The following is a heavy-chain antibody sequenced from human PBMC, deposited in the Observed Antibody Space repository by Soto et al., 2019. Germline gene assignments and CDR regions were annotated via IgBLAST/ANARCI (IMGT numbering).Heavy chain of an antibody. J-gene: IGHJ6*02. CDR3: AAGSSVGGSDV. Sequence: ASVKVSGKASGFTFTSSAVPWVRPARGQRLEWIGWIVVGSGNTNYAQKFQERVTITRDMSTSTAYMELSSLRSEDTAVYYCAAGSSVGGSDVLG. CDR1: GFTFTSSA. D-gene: IGHD3-3*01. CDR2: IVVGSGNT. V-gene: IGHV1-58*01.